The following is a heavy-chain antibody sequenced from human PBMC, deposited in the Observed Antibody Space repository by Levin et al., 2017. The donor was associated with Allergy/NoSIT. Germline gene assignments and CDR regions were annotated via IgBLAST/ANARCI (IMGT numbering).Heavy chain of an antibody. D-gene: IGHD3-9*01. J-gene: IGHJ4*02. CDR3: ARTRLGTFDY. CDR2: IDWDDDK. V-gene: IGHV2-70*04. CDR1: GFSLSTSGMR. Sequence: QTLSLPCTFSGFSLSTSGMRVRWIRQPPGKALEWLARIDWDDDKFYSTSLKTRLTISKDTSKNQVVLTMTNMDPVDTATYYCARTRLGTFDYWGQGTLVTVSS.